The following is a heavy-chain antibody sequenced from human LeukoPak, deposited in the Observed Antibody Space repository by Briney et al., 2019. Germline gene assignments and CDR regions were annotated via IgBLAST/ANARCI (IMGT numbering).Heavy chain of an antibody. CDR3: ARVPFFGSGGYDY. D-gene: IGHD2-15*01. CDR2: ISSSSSYT. V-gene: IGHV3-21*01. J-gene: IGHJ4*02. CDR1: GFTFSSYS. Sequence: GGSLRLSCAASGFTFSSYSMNWVRQAPGKGLEWVSSISSSSSYTYYADSVKGRFTISRDNAKNSLYLQMNSLRAEDTAVYYCARVPFFGSGGYDYWGQGTLVTVSS.